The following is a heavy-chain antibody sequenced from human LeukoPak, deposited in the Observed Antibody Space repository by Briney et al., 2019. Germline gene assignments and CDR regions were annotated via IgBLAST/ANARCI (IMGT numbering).Heavy chain of an antibody. J-gene: IGHJ6*03. D-gene: IGHD1-1*01. Sequence: SETLSLTCAVYGGSFSGYYWSWIRQPPGKGLEWIGEINHSGSTNYNPSLKSRVTISVDTSKNQFSLKLSSVTAADTAVYYCAREGRFRLTNTDGARFWNGPPGHYYYMDVSGKGTTVTVSS. CDR2: INHSGST. CDR1: GGSFSGYY. V-gene: IGHV4-34*01. CDR3: AREGRFRLTNTDGARFWNGPPGHYYYMDV.